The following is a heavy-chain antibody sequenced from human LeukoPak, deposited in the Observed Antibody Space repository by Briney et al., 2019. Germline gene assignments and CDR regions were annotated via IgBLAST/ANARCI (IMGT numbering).Heavy chain of an antibody. V-gene: IGHV3-30*02. CDR1: GFTFSSYG. CDR2: IRYDGSDK. Sequence: GGSLRLSCAASGFTFSSYGMHWVRQAPGKGLEWVAFIRYDGSDKSYADSAKGRFTISRDNSKNTLYVQMNSLRDEDTAVYYCAKIGAVAGHFDYWGQGTLVTVSS. D-gene: IGHD6-19*01. J-gene: IGHJ4*02. CDR3: AKIGAVAGHFDY.